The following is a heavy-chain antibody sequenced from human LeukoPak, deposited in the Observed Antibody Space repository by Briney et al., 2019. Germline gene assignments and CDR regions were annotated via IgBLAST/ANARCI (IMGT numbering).Heavy chain of an antibody. D-gene: IGHD5-18*01. V-gene: IGHV3-30-3*01. Sequence: GGSLRLSCAASGFTFSSYAMHWVRQAPGKGLEWEGVISYDGSNRYYADTVKGRFTISRDNSVNTLYLQMNSLTAEDTAVYYCARDMFMYSSSDTAMVGGSDYWGQGNLVTVSS. CDR3: ARDMFMYSSSDTAMVGGSDY. J-gene: IGHJ4*02. CDR2: ISYDGSNR. CDR1: GFTFSSYA.